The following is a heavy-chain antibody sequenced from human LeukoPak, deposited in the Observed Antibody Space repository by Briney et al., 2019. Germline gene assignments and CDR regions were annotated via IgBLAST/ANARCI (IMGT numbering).Heavy chain of an antibody. Sequence: ASVKVSCKTSGYSFSGYGLNWVRQAPGQGLEWIGWFNGYNGNTMSTQKFQGRIIMTADTSANTGYMELRSLTSDDTAVYFCARPYCSGNKCYRLDYWGQGTLVTVSS. V-gene: IGHV1-18*04. CDR2: FNGYNGNT. D-gene: IGHD2-2*01. CDR1: GYSFSGYG. CDR3: ARPYCSGNKCYRLDY. J-gene: IGHJ4*02.